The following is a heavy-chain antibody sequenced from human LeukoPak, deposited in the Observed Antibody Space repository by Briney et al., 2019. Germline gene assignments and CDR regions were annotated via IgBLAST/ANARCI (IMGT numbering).Heavy chain of an antibody. CDR3: AGSLGYCTSNVCYLKY. V-gene: IGHV1-18*04. J-gene: IGHJ4*02. CDR2: ISAQHGQT. D-gene: IGHD2-8*01. Sequence: ASVKVSCKASGYTFTGYCMHWVRQAPGQGLEWMGWISAQHGQTEYAPNSQDRVTMTTDTYTNTAYMELRSLRSDDTAVYYCAGSLGYCTSNVCYLKYWGQGTLVTVSS. CDR1: GYTFTGYC.